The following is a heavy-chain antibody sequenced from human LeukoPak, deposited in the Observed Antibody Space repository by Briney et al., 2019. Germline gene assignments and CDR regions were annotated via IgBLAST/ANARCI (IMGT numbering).Heavy chain of an antibody. CDR3: ARVNDGDRYYYYYMDV. V-gene: IGHV4-34*01. CDR2: INHSGST. D-gene: IGHD4-17*01. Sequence: PSETLSLTCAVYGGSFSGYYWSWIRQPPGKGLEWIGEINHSGSTNYNPSLKSRVTISVDTSKNQFSLKLSSVTAADTAVYYCARVNDGDRYYYYYMDVWGKGTTVTVSS. J-gene: IGHJ6*03. CDR1: GGSFSGYY.